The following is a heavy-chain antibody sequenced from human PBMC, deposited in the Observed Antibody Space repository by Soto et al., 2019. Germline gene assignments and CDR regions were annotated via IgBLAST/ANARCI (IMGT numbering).Heavy chain of an antibody. Sequence: XLRLSWAASGFTFSGSSVHWVRQASGKGLEWVGRIRNKANSYATAYAASVRGRFTISRDDSKNTAFLQMNSLNTEDTAVYYCISHSPEDMIRTWGQGTLVTVSS. J-gene: IGHJ4*02. V-gene: IGHV3-73*01. CDR3: ISHSPEDMIRT. CDR2: IRNKANSYAT. CDR1: GFTFSGSS. D-gene: IGHD2-15*01.